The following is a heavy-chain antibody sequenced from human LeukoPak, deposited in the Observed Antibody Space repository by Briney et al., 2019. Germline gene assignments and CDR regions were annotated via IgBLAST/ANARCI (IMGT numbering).Heavy chain of an antibody. J-gene: IGHJ3*02. CDR2: IYWNDAK. D-gene: IGHD4-17*01. Sequence: SRPTLVKPTQTLTLTCTFSGFSLSTRGVGVGWIRQPPGKALEWLALIYWNDAKRYGPSLKNRLTITKDTSKNQVVLTMTKMDPLDTATYYCAHMVNTVTTSWGAFDIWGQGTMVTVSS. CDR3: AHMVNTVTTSWGAFDI. CDR1: GFSLSTRGVG. V-gene: IGHV2-5*01.